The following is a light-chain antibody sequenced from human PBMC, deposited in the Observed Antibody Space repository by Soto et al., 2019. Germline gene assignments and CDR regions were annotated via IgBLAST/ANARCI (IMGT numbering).Light chain of an antibody. Sequence: QSALTQPASVSGSPGQSITISCTGTSSDVWNYNLVSWYQQHPGKAPKLMIYEGSKRPSGVSNRFSGSKSGNTASLTISGLQAEDEADYYCCSYAGSSTVVFGGGPKLTVL. J-gene: IGLJ2*01. CDR2: EGS. CDR1: SSDVWNYNL. CDR3: CSYAGSSTVV. V-gene: IGLV2-23*01.